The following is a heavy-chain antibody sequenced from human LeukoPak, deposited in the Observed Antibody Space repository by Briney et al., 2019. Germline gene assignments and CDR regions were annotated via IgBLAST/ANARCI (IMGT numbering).Heavy chain of an antibody. Sequence: SETLSLTCTVSGGSISTYYFSWIRQPAGKGLEWIGHIYTSGRTDYNPSLKSRVTMSVDTSKNQFSLKLSSVTAADTAVYYCARDRHCTSTSCHSDAFDVWGQGTLVTASS. CDR2: IYTSGRT. J-gene: IGHJ3*01. V-gene: IGHV4-4*07. D-gene: IGHD2-2*01. CDR1: GGSISTYY. CDR3: ARDRHCTSTSCHSDAFDV.